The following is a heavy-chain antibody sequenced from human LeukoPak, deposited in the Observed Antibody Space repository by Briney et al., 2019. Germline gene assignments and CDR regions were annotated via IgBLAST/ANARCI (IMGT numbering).Heavy chain of an antibody. D-gene: IGHD3-10*01. CDR2: ISGSGGST. V-gene: IGHV3-23*01. CDR3: ARASYGSGSPDY. Sequence: GGSLRLSCAASGFTFSSYGMSWVRQAPGKGLEWVSAISGSGGSTYYADSVKGRFTISRDNAKNSLYLQMNSLRAEDTAAYYCARASYGSGSPDYWGQGTLVTVSS. J-gene: IGHJ4*02. CDR1: GFTFSSYG.